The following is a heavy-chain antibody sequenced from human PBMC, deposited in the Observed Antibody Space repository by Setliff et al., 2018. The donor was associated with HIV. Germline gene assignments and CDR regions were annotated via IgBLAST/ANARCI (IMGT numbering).Heavy chain of an antibody. V-gene: IGHV1-18*01. D-gene: IGHD6-19*01. J-gene: IGHJ5*01. CDR1: GYTFTSYG. CDR3: ARDSGVSSGWKNWFDS. CDR2: ISAYNGNT. Sequence: ASVKVSCKASGYTFTSYGISWVRQAPGQGLEWMGWISAYNGNTNYAQKLQGRVTMTTDESTSTAYMDLSSLRSEDTAVYYCARDSGVSSGWKNWFDSWGQGTLVTVS.